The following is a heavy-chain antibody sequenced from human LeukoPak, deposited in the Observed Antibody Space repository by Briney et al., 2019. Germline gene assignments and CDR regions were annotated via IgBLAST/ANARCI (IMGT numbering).Heavy chain of an antibody. CDR1: GGSVTSGSYY. CDR3: ARDLRSNYYDSSGFSSHWYFDL. CDR2: LYYSGSA. Sequence: SETLSLTCTVSGGSVTSGSYYWSWIRQPPGKGLEWIGYLYYSGSAIYNPSLKSRVTISLETSKNQFSLKLSSVTAADTAVYYCARDLRSNYYDSSGFSSHWYFDLWGRGTLVTVSS. J-gene: IGHJ2*01. V-gene: IGHV4-61*01. D-gene: IGHD3-22*01.